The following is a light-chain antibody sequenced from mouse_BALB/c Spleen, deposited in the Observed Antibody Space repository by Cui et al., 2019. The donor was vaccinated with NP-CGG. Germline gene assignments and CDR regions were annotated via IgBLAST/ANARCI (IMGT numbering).Light chain of an antibody. CDR2: GTN. V-gene: IGLV1*01. CDR3: ALWYSNHWV. Sequence: QAVVTHESALTTSPGETVTLTCRSSTGTVTTSNYANWVQEKPDHLFTGLIGGTNNRPPGVPARFSGSLIGDKAALTITGAQTDDEAIYFCALWYSNHWVFGGGTKLTVL. J-gene: IGLJ1*01. CDR1: TGTVTTSNY.